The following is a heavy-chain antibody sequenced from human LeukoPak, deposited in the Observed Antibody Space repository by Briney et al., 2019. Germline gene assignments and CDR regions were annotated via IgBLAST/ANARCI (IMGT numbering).Heavy chain of an antibody. Sequence: GGSLRLSCAASGFTVSSIYMSWVRQAPGKGLEWVSVIYSGGSTYYADSVKGRFTISRDNSKNTLYLQMSSLRAEDTAVYYCVKRPYCGGDCYYFDYWGQGTLVTVSS. CDR2: IYSGGST. CDR3: VKRPYCGGDCYYFDY. CDR1: GFTVSSIY. D-gene: IGHD2-21*02. V-gene: IGHV3-66*04. J-gene: IGHJ4*02.